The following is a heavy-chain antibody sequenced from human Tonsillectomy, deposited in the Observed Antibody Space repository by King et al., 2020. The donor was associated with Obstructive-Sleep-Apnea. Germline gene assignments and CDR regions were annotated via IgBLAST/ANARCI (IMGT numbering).Heavy chain of an antibody. J-gene: IGHJ6*02. V-gene: IGHV3-30*02. CDR2: IRYEGSKK. D-gene: IGHD4-17*01. Sequence: HVQLVESGGGVVQPGRSLRLSCAASGLTFSNYGMHWVLQAPGKGLGWWGFIRYEGSKKYYADSVKDRFTISSDSSKHTLYVKINSLRAEDTAVYYCAKQGEEYGDYWAHTGVYYYGMDVWGQGTTVTVSS. CDR1: GLTFSNYG. CDR3: AKQGEEYGDYWAHTGVYYYGMDV.